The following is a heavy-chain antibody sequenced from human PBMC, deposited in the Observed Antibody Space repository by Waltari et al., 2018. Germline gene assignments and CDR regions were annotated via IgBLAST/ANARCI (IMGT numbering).Heavy chain of an antibody. Sequence: QVQLVESGGGVVQPGRSRRLSCAASGFTFSSYGMHWFRRGPGQGLACVAGSSFASYDSRYRDSVKCRFTISRDNFRNTLFLQMNSLRPEDTALYYCTTLGGGTIIRAVVDALDVWGHGTLVTVSS. D-gene: IGHD3-10*01. J-gene: IGHJ3*01. CDR1: GFTFSSYG. CDR2: SSFASYDS. CDR3: TTLGGGTIIRAVVDALDV. V-gene: IGHV3-30*10.